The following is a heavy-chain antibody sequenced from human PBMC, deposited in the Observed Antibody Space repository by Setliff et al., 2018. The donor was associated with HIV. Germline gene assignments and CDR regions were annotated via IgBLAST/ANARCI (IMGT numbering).Heavy chain of an antibody. D-gene: IGHD6-19*01. CDR3: AREFRIAVAVSAAFDI. J-gene: IGHJ3*02. CDR2: INPNSGGT. CDR1: GYTFTGYY. Sequence: ASVKVSCKASGYTFTGYYMHWVRQAPGQGLEWMGWINPNSGGTNYAQKFQGRVTMTRDTSISTAYTELSRLRSDDTAVYYCAREFRIAVAVSAAFDIWGQGTMVTVSS. V-gene: IGHV1-2*02.